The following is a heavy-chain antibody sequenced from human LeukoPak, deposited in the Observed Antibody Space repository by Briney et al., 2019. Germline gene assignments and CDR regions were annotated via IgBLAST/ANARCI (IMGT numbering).Heavy chain of an antibody. CDR2: ISSSSTTI. CDR3: AKIGYCSSTSCYNFDY. J-gene: IGHJ4*02. Sequence: AGGSLRLSCAASGFTLSSYSMNWVRQAPGKGLEWVSYISSSSTTIDYADSVKGRFTISRDNAKNSLYLQMNSLTAEDTAVYYCAKIGYCSSTSCYNFDYWGQGTLVTVPS. CDR1: GFTLSSYS. D-gene: IGHD2-2*02. V-gene: IGHV3-48*01.